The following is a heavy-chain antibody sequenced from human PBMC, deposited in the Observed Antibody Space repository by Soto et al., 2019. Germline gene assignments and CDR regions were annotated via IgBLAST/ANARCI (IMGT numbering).Heavy chain of an antibody. CDR2: ISDDGGST. CDR3: VRAGANDF. J-gene: IGHJ4*02. CDR1: GFTFSNYW. Sequence: EVQLVESGGGLVQPGGSLRLSCAASGFTFSNYWMHWVRQAPGKGLVWVSRISDDGGSTTYADSVKGRFTISRDNAKNMLYLQMNSRRAEDTAVYYCVRAGANDFWGQGTLVTVSS. D-gene: IGHD7-27*01. V-gene: IGHV3-74*01.